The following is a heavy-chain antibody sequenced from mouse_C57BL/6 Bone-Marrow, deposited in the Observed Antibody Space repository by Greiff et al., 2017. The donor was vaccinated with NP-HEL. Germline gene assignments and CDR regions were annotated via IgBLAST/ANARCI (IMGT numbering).Heavy chain of an antibody. D-gene: IGHD3-2*02. Sequence: VQLKESGGDLVKPGGSLKLSCAASGFTFSSYGMSWVRQTPDKRLEWVATISSGGSYTYYPDSVKGRFTISRDNAKNTLYLQMSSLKSEDTAMYYGASDSSGYVGWFAYWGQGTLVTVSA. CDR3: ASDSSGYVGWFAY. J-gene: IGHJ3*01. V-gene: IGHV5-6*01. CDR2: ISSGGSYT. CDR1: GFTFSSYG.